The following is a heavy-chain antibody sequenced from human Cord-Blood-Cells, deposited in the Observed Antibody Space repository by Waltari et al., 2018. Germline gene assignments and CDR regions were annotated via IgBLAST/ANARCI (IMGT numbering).Heavy chain of an antibody. D-gene: IGHD3-3*01. CDR1: GFTGSSTY. CDR2: IYSGGST. J-gene: IGHJ6*03. CDR3: ARDSYDFWSGYYYYYMDV. V-gene: IGHV3-53*01. Sequence: EVQLVESGGGLIQPGGSLRLSCAASGFTGSSTYMSWVRQAPGKGLEWVSVIYSGGSTYYADSVKGRFTISRDNSKNTLYLQMNSLRAEDTAVYYCARDSYDFWSGYYYYYMDVWGKGTTVTVSS.